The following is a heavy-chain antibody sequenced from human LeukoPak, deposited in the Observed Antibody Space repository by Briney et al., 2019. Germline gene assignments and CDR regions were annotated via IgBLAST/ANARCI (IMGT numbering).Heavy chain of an antibody. V-gene: IGHV4-39*01. CDR2: IYYGGST. J-gene: IGHJ4*02. CDR3: ARRVIVATIDY. CDR1: GGSISSSSYY. Sequence: PSETLSLTCTVSGGSISSSSYYWAWIRQPPGKGLEWIGSIYYGGSTYYNPSLKSRVTISADTSKNQLSLKLTSVTAADTAVYFCARRVIVATIDYWGQGTLVTVSS. D-gene: IGHD5-12*01.